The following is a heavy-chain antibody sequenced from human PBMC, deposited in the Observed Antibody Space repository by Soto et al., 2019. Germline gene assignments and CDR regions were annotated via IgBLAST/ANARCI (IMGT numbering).Heavy chain of an antibody. J-gene: IGHJ4*02. CDR1: GFTCSTDG. Sequence: LXLSFASAGFTCSTDGMHWVRQAPGKGLEWVAVIWYDGSNKYYADSVRGRFTISRDNSKNTLYLQMNSLRAEDTAVYYCARDGSGSTHQFDYWGQGTMVTVPS. CDR2: IWYDGSNK. D-gene: IGHD1-26*01. V-gene: IGHV3-33*01. CDR3: ARDGSGSTHQFDY.